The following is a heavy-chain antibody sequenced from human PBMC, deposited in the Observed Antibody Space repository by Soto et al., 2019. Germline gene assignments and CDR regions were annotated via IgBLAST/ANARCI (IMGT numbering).Heavy chain of an antibody. Sequence: EVQLVESGGGLVQPGGSLRLSCAASGFTFSSYEMNWVRQAPGKGLEWVSYISSSGSTIYYADSVKGRFTISRDNAKNSLYLQMNSLRAEDTAVYYCARDKLHSNYGGGGDAFDIWGQGTMVTVSS. CDR2: ISSSGSTI. CDR1: GFTFSSYE. D-gene: IGHD4-4*01. V-gene: IGHV3-48*03. J-gene: IGHJ3*02. CDR3: ARDKLHSNYGGGGDAFDI.